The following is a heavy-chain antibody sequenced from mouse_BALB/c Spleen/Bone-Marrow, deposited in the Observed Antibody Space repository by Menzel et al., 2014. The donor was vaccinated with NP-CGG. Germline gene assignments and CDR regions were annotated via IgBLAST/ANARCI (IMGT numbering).Heavy chain of an antibody. V-gene: IGHV14-3*02. CDR1: GFNDKDTY. CDR3: ASYYYGSSSFAY. J-gene: IGHJ3*01. D-gene: IGHD1-1*01. Sequence: EVQLQQSGAELVKPGASVKLSCTASGFNDKDTYMHWVKQRPEQGLEWIGRIDPANGNTKYDPKFQGKATITADTSSNTAYLQLSSLTSEDTAVYYCASYYYGSSSFAYWGQGTLVTVSA. CDR2: IDPANGNT.